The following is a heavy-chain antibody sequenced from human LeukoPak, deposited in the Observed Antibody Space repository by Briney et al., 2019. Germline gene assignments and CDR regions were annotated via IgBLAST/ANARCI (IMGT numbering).Heavy chain of an antibody. Sequence: GGSLRLSCAAPRFTFRNYGMHWVRQAPGKGLEWVTVIWYDGSNQYYVDSVKGRFTVSRDNSKSTLYLQMNSLRAEDTAIYYCARDRGWPAVHFDLWGQGTLVTVSS. CDR2: IWYDGSNQ. CDR3: ARDRGWPAVHFDL. J-gene: IGHJ4*02. V-gene: IGHV3-33*01. D-gene: IGHD2-15*01. CDR1: RFTFRNYG.